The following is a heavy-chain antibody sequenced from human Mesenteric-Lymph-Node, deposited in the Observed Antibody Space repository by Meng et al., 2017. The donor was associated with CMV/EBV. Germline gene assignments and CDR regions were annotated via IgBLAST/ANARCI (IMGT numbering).Heavy chain of an antibody. CDR3: ARYYDFWGMDV. J-gene: IGHJ6*02. V-gene: IGHV3-66*02. CDR1: GFTVNYTY. D-gene: IGHD3-3*01. CDR2: MYTGGST. Sequence: GGSLRLSCAASGFTVNYTYMSWVCQAPGMGLEWVSVMYTGGSTYYADSVKGRFTISRDISKNTLYLQMISLRAEDTAVYFCARYYDFWGMDVWGRGTTVTVSS.